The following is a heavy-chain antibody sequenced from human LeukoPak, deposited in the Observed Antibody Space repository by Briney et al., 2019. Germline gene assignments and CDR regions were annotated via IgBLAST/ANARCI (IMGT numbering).Heavy chain of an antibody. CDR2: IYYSGST. V-gene: IGHV4-59*01. D-gene: IGHD3-22*01. CDR3: ARRGYYDSSGSFAFDI. Sequence: SETLSLTCTVPGGSISSYYWSWIRQPPGKGLEWIGYIYYSGSTNYNPSLKSRVTISVDTSKNQFSLKLSSVTAADTAVYYCARRGYYDSSGSFAFDIWGQGTMVTVSS. CDR1: GGSISSYY. J-gene: IGHJ3*02.